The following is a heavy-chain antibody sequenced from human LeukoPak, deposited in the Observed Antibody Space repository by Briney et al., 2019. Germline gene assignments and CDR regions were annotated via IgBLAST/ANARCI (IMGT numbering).Heavy chain of an antibody. CDR3: ARRSHLVGAPFDI. CDR2: ISANNGET. V-gene: IGHV1-18*04. Sequence: GASVKVSCKASGYTFTNYGISWVRQAPGQGLEWMAWISANNGETRYAQNFQGRVTMTTDTSTSTAYMELRSLRSDDTAVYYCARRSHLVGAPFDIWGQGTVLTVSS. CDR1: GYTFTNYG. J-gene: IGHJ3*02. D-gene: IGHD1-26*01.